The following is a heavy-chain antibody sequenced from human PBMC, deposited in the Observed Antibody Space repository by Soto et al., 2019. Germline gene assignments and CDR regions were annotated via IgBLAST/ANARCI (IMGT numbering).Heavy chain of an antibody. D-gene: IGHD2-21*02. J-gene: IGHJ6*02. Sequence: EVQLLESGGGFVQPGGSLRLSCAATGFTFSVYAMTWVRQAPGKGLEWVSAVTANGGSTYSADSVKGRFTISRDNSKNTLFLPMNSRRAEDTAIDYCASLGVGDWANYYYYYGMDGWGQGTTVTVAS. CDR1: GFTFSVYA. CDR2: VTANGGST. V-gene: IGHV3-23*01. CDR3: ASLGVGDWANYYYYYGMDG.